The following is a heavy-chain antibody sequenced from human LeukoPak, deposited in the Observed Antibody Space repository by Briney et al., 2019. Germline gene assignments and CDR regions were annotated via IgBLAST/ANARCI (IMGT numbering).Heavy chain of an antibody. D-gene: IGHD6-19*01. CDR3: ARARAVAGPFDY. J-gene: IGHJ4*02. CDR1: GFTFSSYA. V-gene: IGHV3-30*04. CDR2: ISYDGSNK. Sequence: GGSLRLSCAASGFTFSSYAMHWVRQAPGKGLEWVAVISYDGSNKYYADSVRGRFTISRDNSKNTLYLQMNSLRAEDTAVYYCARARAVAGPFDYWGQGTLVTVSS.